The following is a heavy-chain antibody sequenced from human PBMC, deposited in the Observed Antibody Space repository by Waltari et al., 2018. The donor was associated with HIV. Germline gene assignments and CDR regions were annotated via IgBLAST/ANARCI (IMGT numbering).Heavy chain of an antibody. CDR1: GGSISRFS. V-gene: IGHV4-59*01. CDR3: ARTSYYYDDSGYYRLYYFDY. D-gene: IGHD3-22*01. CDR2: TYESGST. J-gene: IGHJ4*02. Sequence: QVHLQESGPGLVKPSETLSLTCTVSGGSISRFSWSWILQSPGEGLEWIGYTYESGSTSYNPSLKSRATISVDTSKNQFSLRLHSVTAADTAVYFCARTSYYYDDSGYYRLYYFDYWGQGTLVTVSS.